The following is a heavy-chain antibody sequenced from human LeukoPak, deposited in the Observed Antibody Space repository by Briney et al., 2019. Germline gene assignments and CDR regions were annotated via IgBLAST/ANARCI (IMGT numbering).Heavy chain of an antibody. V-gene: IGHV7-4-1*02. Sequence: ASVKVSCKASGYTFSSYPMIWVRQAPGQGLEWMGWIDTNTGNPSNAQGFTGRFVFSLDASVSTTFLYINNLKADDTAVYYCARGGGARLRYPFDYWGQGTLVTVSS. J-gene: IGHJ4*02. CDR2: IDTNTGNP. D-gene: IGHD3-16*01. CDR1: GYTFSSYP. CDR3: ARGGGARLRYPFDY.